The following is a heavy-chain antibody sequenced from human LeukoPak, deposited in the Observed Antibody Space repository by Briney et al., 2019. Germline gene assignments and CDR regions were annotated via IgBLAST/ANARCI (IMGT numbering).Heavy chain of an antibody. CDR3: ARERGSFDY. V-gene: IGHV3-30*16. Sequence: QSGGSVSLSCAASGLTFSIYAMHWVRHAPGEGLEWVAVISYDGSNKYYADSVKGRFTISRDNSKNTLYLQMNSLRAEDTAVYYCARERGSFDYWGQGTLVTVSS. D-gene: IGHD2-15*01. CDR2: ISYDGSNK. J-gene: IGHJ4*02. CDR1: GLTFSIYA.